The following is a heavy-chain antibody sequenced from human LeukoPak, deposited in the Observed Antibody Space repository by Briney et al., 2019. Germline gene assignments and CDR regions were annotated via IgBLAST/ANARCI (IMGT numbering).Heavy chain of an antibody. Sequence: ASVKVSCKASGYTFTSYAMHWVRQAPGQRLEWMGWINAGNGNTKYSQKFQGRVTITRDTSASTAYMELSSLRSEDTAVYCCARVAATGNWFDPWGQGTLVTVSS. D-gene: IGHD6-13*01. J-gene: IGHJ5*02. CDR3: ARVAATGNWFDP. CDR1: GYTFTSYA. CDR2: INAGNGNT. V-gene: IGHV1-3*01.